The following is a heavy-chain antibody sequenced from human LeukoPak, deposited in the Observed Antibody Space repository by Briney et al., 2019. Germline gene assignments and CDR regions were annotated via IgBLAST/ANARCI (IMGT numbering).Heavy chain of an antibody. CDR1: GGSISSSSYY. CDR2: IYYSGST. CDR3: VSSGWYFVRFDP. V-gene: IGHV4-39*07. J-gene: IGHJ5*02. D-gene: IGHD6-19*01. Sequence: SETLSLTCTVSGGSISSSSYYWGWIRQPPGKGLEWIGSIYYSGSTYYNPSLKSRVTISVDTSKNQFSLKLSSVTAADTAVYYCVSSGWYFVRFDPWGQGTLVTVSS.